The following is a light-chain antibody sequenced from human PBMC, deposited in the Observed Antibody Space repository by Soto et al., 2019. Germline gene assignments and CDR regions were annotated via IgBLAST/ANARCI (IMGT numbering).Light chain of an antibody. Sequence: EIVMTQSPATLSVSPGVRATLSCRASQSVNSNLAWYQQKPGQAPTLLIYDASTRATGIPVRFSGSGSGTEFTLTISNLQSEDFAVYYCQQFDNRPPVTFGQGTRLEIK. CDR2: DAS. CDR1: QSVNSN. V-gene: IGKV3-15*01. CDR3: QQFDNRPPVT. J-gene: IGKJ5*01.